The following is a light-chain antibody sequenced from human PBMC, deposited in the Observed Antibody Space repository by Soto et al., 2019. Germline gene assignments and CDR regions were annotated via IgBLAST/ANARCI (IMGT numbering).Light chain of an antibody. Sequence: EIVMTQSPATLSVSPGERATLSGRASQSISSNLAWYQQKRGQAPRLLIYDASTRATGIPARFSGSGSGTEFTLTISSLQSEDFAFYYCQQYNNWPTWTFGQGTKVDIK. V-gene: IGKV3-15*01. J-gene: IGKJ1*01. CDR1: QSISSN. CDR3: QQYNNWPTWT. CDR2: DAS.